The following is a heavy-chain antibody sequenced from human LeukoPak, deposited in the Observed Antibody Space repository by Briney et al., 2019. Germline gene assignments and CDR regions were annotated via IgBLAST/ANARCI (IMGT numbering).Heavy chain of an antibody. CDR3: ARGGVTTVTTGDF. CDR2: ISSNGGST. CDR1: GFTFSSYA. Sequence: TGGSLRLSCAASGFTFSSYAMHWVRHAPGKGLEYVSAISSNGGSTHYANSVKGRFTNSRDNSKNTLYLQMGSLRAEDMAVYYCARGGVTTVTTGDFWGQGTLVTVSS. J-gene: IGHJ4*02. V-gene: IGHV3-64*01. D-gene: IGHD4-17*01.